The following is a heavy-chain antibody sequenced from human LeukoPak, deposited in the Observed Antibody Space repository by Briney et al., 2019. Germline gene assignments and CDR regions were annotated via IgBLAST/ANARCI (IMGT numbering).Heavy chain of an antibody. CDR2: ISGSGGST. Sequence: GGSLRLSCAASGFTFSSYAMSWVRQAPGKGLEWVSAISGSGGSTYYADSVKGQFTISRDNSKNTLYLQMNSLRAEDTAVYYCAKDRWGDSSGYYYCDYWGQGTLVTVSS. D-gene: IGHD3-22*01. V-gene: IGHV3-23*01. J-gene: IGHJ4*02. CDR1: GFTFSSYA. CDR3: AKDRWGDSSGYYYCDY.